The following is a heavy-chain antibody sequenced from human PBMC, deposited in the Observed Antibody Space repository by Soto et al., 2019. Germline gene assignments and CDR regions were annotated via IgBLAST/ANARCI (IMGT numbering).Heavy chain of an antibody. CDR2: ISTYNGNT. Sequence: QVQLVQSGAEVKKPGASVKVSCKASGYTFTTYDISWVRQAPGQGLEWMGRISTYNGNTNYPQSLQGRLTTTTVTSTPPPYMALTTLRSDDTAVYYSSIDPYHVLFVNAPNLYCMALSGQVTTVTFSS. V-gene: IGHV1-18*01. J-gene: IGHJ6*02. D-gene: IGHD2-8*01. CDR3: SIDPYHVLFVNAPNLYCMAL. CDR1: GYTFTTYD.